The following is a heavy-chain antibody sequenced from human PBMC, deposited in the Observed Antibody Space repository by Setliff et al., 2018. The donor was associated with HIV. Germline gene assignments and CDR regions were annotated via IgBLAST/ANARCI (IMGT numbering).Heavy chain of an antibody. CDR3: ARDFALPGLRLGRYSLQSRASIDF. V-gene: IGHV1-2*02. CDR2: INPESGGT. D-gene: IGHD3-16*01. Sequence: ASVKVSCKSSGYRLTDFSLYWVRQAPGQGLEWMGWINPESGGTNYAQKFQGRVAMTTDTSISTVYMELSRLTADDTSIYYCARDFALPGLRLGRYSLQSRASIDFWGQGTQVTVSS. CDR1: GYRLTDFS. J-gene: IGHJ4*02.